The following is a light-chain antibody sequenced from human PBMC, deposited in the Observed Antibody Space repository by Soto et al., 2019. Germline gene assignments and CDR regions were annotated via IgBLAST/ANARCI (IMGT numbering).Light chain of an antibody. V-gene: IGKV3-11*01. Sequence: EIVLTQSPATLSLSPGERATLSCRASQSVSSYLAWYQQKPGQAPRLLIYDASNRATGIPARFSGSGSGTDFTLTISSLEAEDFAVYYCQERSNWPPTWTVGQGTKVEIK. CDR1: QSVSSY. J-gene: IGKJ1*01. CDR3: QERSNWPPTWT. CDR2: DAS.